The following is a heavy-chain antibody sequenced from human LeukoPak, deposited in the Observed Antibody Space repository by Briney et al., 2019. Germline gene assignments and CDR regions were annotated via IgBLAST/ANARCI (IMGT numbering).Heavy chain of an antibody. CDR3: ARVGYSSSIDY. CDR2: IYYSART. Sequence: SETLSLTCTVSGGSISSSNYYWGWIPQPPGQGLECIGSIYYSARTYNNPSLKSRVTISVDTSKNQFSLKLSSVTAADTAVYYCARVGYSSSIDYWSQGTLVTVSS. J-gene: IGHJ4*02. V-gene: IGHV4-39*07. CDR1: GGSISSSNYY. D-gene: IGHD6-6*01.